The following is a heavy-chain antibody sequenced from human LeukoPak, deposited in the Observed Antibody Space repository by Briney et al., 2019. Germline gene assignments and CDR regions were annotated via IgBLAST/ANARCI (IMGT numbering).Heavy chain of an antibody. V-gene: IGHV3-53*01. CDR1: GFSVNTNY. J-gene: IGHJ4*02. Sequence: GGSLRLSCAASGFSVNTNYMTWVRQAPGKGLEWVSVIYSGGSTYYADSVKGRFTISRDNSKNTLYLQMNTLRAEDTAVYYCARDVVSSGWYVGFEYWGRGTLVTVSS. CDR2: IYSGGST. CDR3: ARDVVSSGWYVGFEY. D-gene: IGHD6-13*01.